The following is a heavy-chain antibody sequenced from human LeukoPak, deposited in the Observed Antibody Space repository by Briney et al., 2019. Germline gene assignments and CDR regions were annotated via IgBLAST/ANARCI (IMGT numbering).Heavy chain of an antibody. D-gene: IGHD3-22*01. V-gene: IGHV1-69*13. J-gene: IGHJ2*01. CDR2: IIPIFGTA. Sequence: GASVKVSCTASGGTFSSYAISWVRQAPGQGLEWMGGIIPIFGTANYAQKFQGRVTITADESTSTAYMELSSLRSEDTAVYYCARDQEGTYYYDSSGYYGWYFDLWGRGTLVTVSS. CDR3: ARDQEGTYYYDSSGYYGWYFDL. CDR1: GGTFSSYA.